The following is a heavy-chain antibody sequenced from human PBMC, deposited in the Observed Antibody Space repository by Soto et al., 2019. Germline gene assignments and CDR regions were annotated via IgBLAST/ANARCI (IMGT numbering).Heavy chain of an antibody. CDR2: ISGANIYT. V-gene: IGHV3-11*06. Sequence: QVQLVESGGGLVKPGGSLRLSCAASGFTFSDYYMNWIRQAPGKGLEWISYISGANIYTNYADSVKGRFTISRDNANNSLYLQMDSLRVEDTAVYYCARDGGEVIPAAIGGGYGMDVWGQGTTVTVSS. CDR3: ARDGGEVIPAAIGGGYGMDV. D-gene: IGHD2-2*01. J-gene: IGHJ6*02. CDR1: GFTFSDYY.